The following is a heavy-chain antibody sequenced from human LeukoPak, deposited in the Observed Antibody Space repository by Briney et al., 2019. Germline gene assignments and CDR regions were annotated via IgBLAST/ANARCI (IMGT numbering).Heavy chain of an antibody. V-gene: IGHV4-39*07. CDR1: GGSISSSSYY. D-gene: IGHD6-13*01. CDR3: ARDTGIAAAGNKMGYFDY. CDR2: IYYSGST. Sequence: SETLSLTCTVSGGSISSSSYYWGWIRQPPGKGLEWIGSIYYSGSTYYNPSLKSRVTISVDTSKNQFSLKLSSVTAADTAVYYCARDTGIAAAGNKMGYFDYWGQGSLVTVSS. J-gene: IGHJ4*02.